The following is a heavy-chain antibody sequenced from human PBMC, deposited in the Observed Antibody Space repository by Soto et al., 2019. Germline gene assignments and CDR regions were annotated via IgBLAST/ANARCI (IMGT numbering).Heavy chain of an antibody. CDR1: SGSISSSNW. V-gene: IGHV4-4*02. Sequence: QVQLQESGPGLVKPSGTLSLTCAVSSGSISSSNWWSWVLQPPGKGLEWIGEIYHSGSTNYNPSRKSRVTLSVDESKNQFSLKLSSVTAADTAVYYCARAYSGYEALYYFDYWGQGTLVTVSS. J-gene: IGHJ4*02. CDR3: ARAYSGYEALYYFDY. D-gene: IGHD5-12*01. CDR2: IYHSGST.